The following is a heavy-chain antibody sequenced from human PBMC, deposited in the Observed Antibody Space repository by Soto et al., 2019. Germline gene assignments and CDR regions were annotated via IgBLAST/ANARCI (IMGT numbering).Heavy chain of an antibody. CDR2: ISAYNGNT. D-gene: IGHD6-13*01. V-gene: IGHV1-18*01. Sequence: ASVKVSCKASGYTFTSYGISWVRQAPGEGLEWMGWISAYNGNTNYAQKLQGRVTMTTDTSTSTAYMELRSLRSDDTAVYYCARDRYSSSWPSYNWFDPWGQGTLVTVSS. CDR1: GYTFTSYG. J-gene: IGHJ5*02. CDR3: ARDRYSSSWPSYNWFDP.